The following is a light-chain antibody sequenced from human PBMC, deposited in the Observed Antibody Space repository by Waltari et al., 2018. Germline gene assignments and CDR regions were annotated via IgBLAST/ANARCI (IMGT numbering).Light chain of an antibody. Sequence: QSALTQPASVSGSPGQSITISCTVTSSHVGGYNYVPRYQQPPGKAPKFIIYDVSKRPSGVSNRFSGSKSGNTASLTISGLQAEDEADYYCCSYAGSSTPVIFGGGTKLTVL. J-gene: IGLJ2*01. CDR1: SSHVGGYNY. V-gene: IGLV2-23*02. CDR2: DVS. CDR3: CSYAGSSTPVI.